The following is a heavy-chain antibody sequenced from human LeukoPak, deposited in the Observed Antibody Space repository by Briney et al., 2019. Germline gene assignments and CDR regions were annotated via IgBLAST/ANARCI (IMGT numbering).Heavy chain of an antibody. J-gene: IGHJ3*02. D-gene: IGHD6-13*01. Sequence: SETLSLTCTVSGGSISSYYWSWIRQPPGKGLEWIGYIYYSGSTNYNPSLKSRVTISVDTSKNQFSLKLSPVTAADTAVYYCARDGSSSWYGDDAFDIWGQGTMVTVSS. CDR1: GGSISSYY. CDR2: IYYSGST. V-gene: IGHV4-59*01. CDR3: ARDGSSSWYGDDAFDI.